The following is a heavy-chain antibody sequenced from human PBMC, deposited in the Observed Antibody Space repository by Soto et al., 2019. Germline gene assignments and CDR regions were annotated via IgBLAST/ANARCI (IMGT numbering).Heavy chain of an antibody. J-gene: IGHJ4*02. Sequence: EVQLLESGGGLVQPGGSLRLSCAASGFTFSNYAVTWVRQAPGKGLEWVSTISGSGGSTYYADSVKGRFTISRDNSTNTLYLQMNSLRAEDTAVYYCAKDPGSSWYEIDYWGQGTLVTVSS. D-gene: IGHD6-13*01. CDR2: ISGSGGST. V-gene: IGHV3-23*01. CDR3: AKDPGSSWYEIDY. CDR1: GFTFSNYA.